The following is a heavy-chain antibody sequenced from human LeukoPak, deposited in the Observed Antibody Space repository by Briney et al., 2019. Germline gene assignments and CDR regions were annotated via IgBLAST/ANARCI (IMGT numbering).Heavy chain of an antibody. CDR3: ARLYCRGGSCYSGDAFDI. D-gene: IGHD2-15*01. V-gene: IGHV3-30-3*01. Sequence: GGSLRLSCAASGFTFSTYAMHWVRQALGKGLEWVAVISYDGSKKDYADSVKGRFSISRDNSKNTLYLQMNSLRAEDMAVYYCARLYCRGGSCYSGDAFDIWGQGTMVTVSS. CDR1: GFTFSTYA. J-gene: IGHJ3*02. CDR2: ISYDGSKK.